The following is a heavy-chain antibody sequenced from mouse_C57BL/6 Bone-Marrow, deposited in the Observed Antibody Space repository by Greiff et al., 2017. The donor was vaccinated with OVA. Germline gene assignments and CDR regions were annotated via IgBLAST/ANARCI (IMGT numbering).Heavy chain of an antibody. D-gene: IGHD1-1*01. CDR1: GYAFSSSW. Sequence: VQLVESGPELVKPGASVKISCKASGYAFSSSWMNWVKQRPGKGLEWIGRIYPGDGDTNYNGKFKGKATLTADKSSSTAYMQLSSLTSEDSAVYFCARSRYYYGSSSYAMDYWGQGTSVTVSS. CDR3: ARSRYYYGSSSYAMDY. J-gene: IGHJ4*01. CDR2: IYPGDGDT. V-gene: IGHV1-82*01.